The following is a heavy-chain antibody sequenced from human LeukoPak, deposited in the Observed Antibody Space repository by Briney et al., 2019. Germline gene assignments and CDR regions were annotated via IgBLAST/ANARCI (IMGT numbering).Heavy chain of an antibody. Sequence: GSLRLSCAASGFPFDDYGMTWVRQAPGKGREWVSGINWNGGSTGYADSVKGRFTISRGNAKNSLYLQMNSLRAEDTALYYCASADLTYGSGSYFVYWGQGTLVTVSS. CDR2: INWNGGST. CDR1: GFPFDDYG. D-gene: IGHD3-10*01. J-gene: IGHJ4*02. V-gene: IGHV3-20*04. CDR3: ASADLTYGSGSYFVY.